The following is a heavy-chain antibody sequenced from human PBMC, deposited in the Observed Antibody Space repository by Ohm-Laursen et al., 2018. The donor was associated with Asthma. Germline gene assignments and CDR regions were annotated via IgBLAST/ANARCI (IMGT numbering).Heavy chain of an antibody. Sequence: SLRLSCAAAGFTFSDYGMHWVRQAPGKGLEWVAIISSDGSNKFHAESVKGRITPSRDNSKNTLYLEMNSLRAEDTAVYYCARRSKICYDTSHCFFDYWGQGTLVTVSS. CDR3: ARRSKICYDTSHCFFDY. J-gene: IGHJ4*02. D-gene: IGHD2-2*01. V-gene: IGHV3-30*03. CDR2: ISSDGSNK. CDR1: GFTFSDYG.